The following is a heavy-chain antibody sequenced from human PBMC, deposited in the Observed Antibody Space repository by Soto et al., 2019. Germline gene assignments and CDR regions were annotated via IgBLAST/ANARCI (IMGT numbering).Heavy chain of an antibody. CDR1: GFTFSSYA. D-gene: IGHD3-3*01. Sequence: GGSLRLSCAASGFTFSSYAMSWVRQAPGKGLEWVSAISGSGGSTYYADSVKGRFTISRDNSKNTLYLQMNSLRAEDTAVYYCAKDPIYDFWSGYGGMDVWGQGTTVTVSS. CDR2: ISGSGGST. V-gene: IGHV3-23*01. CDR3: AKDPIYDFWSGYGGMDV. J-gene: IGHJ6*02.